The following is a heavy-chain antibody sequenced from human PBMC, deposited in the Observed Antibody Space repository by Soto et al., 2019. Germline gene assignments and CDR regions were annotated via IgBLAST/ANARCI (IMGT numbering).Heavy chain of an antibody. V-gene: IGHV3-23*01. CDR1: GFTVTNSA. CDR3: GVGRTLYYFDY. J-gene: IGHJ4*02. D-gene: IGHD1-26*01. Sequence: PGGSLRLSCAASGFTVTNSAMNWVRQVPGKGLEWVSSISGSGAIPHYADSVKGRFSIFRDESNNTLYLQMNSLRAEDTAVYFCGVGRTLYYFDYWGQGALVTVSS. CDR2: ISGSGAIP.